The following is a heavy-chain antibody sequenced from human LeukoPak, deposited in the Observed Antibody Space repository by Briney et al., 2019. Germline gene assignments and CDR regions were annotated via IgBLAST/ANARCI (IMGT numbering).Heavy chain of an antibody. J-gene: IGHJ4*02. CDR1: GYTFTSYG. CDR3: ARGAYDYYGGNSRFDY. CDR2: ISAYNGNT. D-gene: IGHD4-23*01. Sequence: ASVKVSCKASGYTFTSYGISWVRQAPGQGLEWMGWISAYNGNTNYAQKLQGRVTVTTDTSTSTAYMELRSLRSDDTAVYYCARGAYDYYGGNSRFDYWGQGTLVTVSS. V-gene: IGHV1-18*01.